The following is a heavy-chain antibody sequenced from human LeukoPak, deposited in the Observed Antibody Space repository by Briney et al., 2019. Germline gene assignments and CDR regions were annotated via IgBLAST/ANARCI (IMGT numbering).Heavy chain of an antibody. CDR2: IYSGGST. V-gene: IGHV3-53*04. Sequence: PGGSLRLSCAASGFTVSSNYMSRVRQAPGKGLEWVSVIYSGGSTYYADSVKGRFTISRHNSKNTLYLQMNSLRAEDTAVYYCARGGGSYYGDAFDIWGQGTMVTVSS. CDR1: GFTVSSNY. D-gene: IGHD1-26*01. J-gene: IGHJ3*02. CDR3: ARGGGSYYGDAFDI.